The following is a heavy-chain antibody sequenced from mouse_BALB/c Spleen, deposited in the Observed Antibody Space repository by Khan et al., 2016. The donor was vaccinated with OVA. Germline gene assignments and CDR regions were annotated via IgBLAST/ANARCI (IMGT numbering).Heavy chain of an antibody. V-gene: IGHV3-2*02. CDR2: ISYSGGT. D-gene: IGHD1-1*01. Sequence: VQLQESGPDLVKPSQSLNLSCTASGYTITNCYVYYLNQQSPGNQLGWVGIISYSGGTSYNPSLKSRISITRDTSTNPAFLQLNSLTTEDTATYYCARGNYYGYYFVYWGQGTTLTVSS. CDR1: GYTITNCYV. CDR3: ARGNYYGYYFVY. J-gene: IGHJ2*01.